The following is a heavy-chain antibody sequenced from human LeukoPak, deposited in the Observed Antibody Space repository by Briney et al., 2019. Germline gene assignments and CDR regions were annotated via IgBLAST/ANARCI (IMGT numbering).Heavy chain of an antibody. Sequence: SETLSLTCTVSGYSISDGYYWGWIRQPPEKGLEWIGSIYHSGSTYYNPSLKTRVTILVDTSKNQFSLKLTFVTAADTAVYYCVRVPGAYYYGSGADSWGQGTLLTVSS. D-gene: IGHD3-10*01. J-gene: IGHJ4*02. CDR2: IYHSGST. CDR1: GYSISDGYY. CDR3: VRVPGAYYYGSGADS. V-gene: IGHV4-38-2*02.